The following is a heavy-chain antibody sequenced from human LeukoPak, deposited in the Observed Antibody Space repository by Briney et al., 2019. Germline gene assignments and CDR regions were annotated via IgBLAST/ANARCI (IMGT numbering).Heavy chain of an antibody. CDR1: GYTFTGYY. J-gene: IGHJ4*02. CDR2: INPNSGGT. CDR3: ARQGPGATGSLPF. D-gene: IGHD1-26*01. V-gene: IGHV1-2*02. Sequence: ASVKVSCKASGYTFTGYYMHWVRQAPGQGLEWMGWINPNSGGTNYAQKFQGRVTMTRDTSISIAYMELSRLRSDDTAVYYCARQGPGATGSLPFWGQGTLVTVSS.